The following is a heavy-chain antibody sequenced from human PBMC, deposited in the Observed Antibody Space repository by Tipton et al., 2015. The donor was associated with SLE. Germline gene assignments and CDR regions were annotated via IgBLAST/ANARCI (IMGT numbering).Heavy chain of an antibody. CDR1: GGSITTDGYY. D-gene: IGHD5-12*01. Sequence: TLSLTCTVSGGSITTDGYYWGWIRRNPGKGLEWIGHIHYSGRAYFKSSLKSRLTISVDTSENQFSLNLSSVTAADTAVYYCARGQGYPYFDYWGQGTLVTVSP. CDR2: IHYSGRA. V-gene: IGHV4-31*03. J-gene: IGHJ4*02. CDR3: ARGQGYPYFDY.